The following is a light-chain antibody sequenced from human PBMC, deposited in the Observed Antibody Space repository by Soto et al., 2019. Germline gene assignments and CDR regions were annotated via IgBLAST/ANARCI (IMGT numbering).Light chain of an antibody. Sequence: DSQMTQSASTLSASVGDRVTITCRASQSISSWLAWYQQKPGKAPKLLIYKASSLESGVPSRFSGSGSGTEFTLTISSLQPDDFATYYCQQYNSYWTFGQGTKVDIK. CDR1: QSISSW. V-gene: IGKV1-5*03. CDR3: QQYNSYWT. J-gene: IGKJ1*01. CDR2: KAS.